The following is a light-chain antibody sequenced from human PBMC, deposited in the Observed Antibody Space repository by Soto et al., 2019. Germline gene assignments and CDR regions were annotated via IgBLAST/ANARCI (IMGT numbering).Light chain of an antibody. CDR2: AAS. Sequence: DIQMTQSPSSLSASVGGRLTITCRASESIGSNLNWYQQKPGKAPRLLIYAASTLQSGVPSRFSGSGSGTDFTLTISSLQPEDFATYYCHQSSDTPVTFGGGTKVDIK. CDR1: ESIGSN. J-gene: IGKJ4*01. CDR3: HQSSDTPVT. V-gene: IGKV1-39*01.